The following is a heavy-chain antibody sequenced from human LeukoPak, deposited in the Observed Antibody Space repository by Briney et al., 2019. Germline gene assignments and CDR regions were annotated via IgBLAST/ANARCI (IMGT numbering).Heavy chain of an antibody. D-gene: IGHD2-15*01. CDR1: GDSINSYF. Sequence: SETLSLTCSVSGDSINSYFWSWIRQPPGKGLEWIGYIYHSGTSNHNPSLSSRVTISVDTSKNEVSLKLSSVSAADTAVYFCARRMSTSGGSWFDPWGQGILVTVAS. V-gene: IGHV4-59*08. J-gene: IGHJ5*02. CDR3: ARRMSTSGGSWFDP. CDR2: IYHSGTS.